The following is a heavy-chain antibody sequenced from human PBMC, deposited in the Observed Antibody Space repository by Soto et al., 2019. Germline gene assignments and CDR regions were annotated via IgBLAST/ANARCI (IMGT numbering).Heavy chain of an antibody. CDR3: ARSTVTTFYYYYYYMDV. J-gene: IGHJ6*03. CDR2: IYYSGST. D-gene: IGHD4-17*01. CDR1: GGSISSYY. Sequence: PSETLSLTCTVSGGSISSYYWSWIRQPPGKGLEWIGYIYYSGSTNYNPSLKSRVTISVDTSKNQFSLKLSSVTAADTAVYYCARSTVTTFYYYYYYMDVWGKGTTVTVSS. V-gene: IGHV4-59*01.